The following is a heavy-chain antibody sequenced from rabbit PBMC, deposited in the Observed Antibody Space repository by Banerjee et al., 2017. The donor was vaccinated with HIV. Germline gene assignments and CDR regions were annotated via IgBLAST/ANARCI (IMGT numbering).Heavy chain of an antibody. Sequence: EGSLTLTCTASGFSFSSSYWICWVRQAPGKGLEWIACINTSSGNTVYASWAKGRFTISKTSSTTVTLQMTSLTAADTATYFCARDGYVDVYGYEYKLWGPGTLVTVS. CDR2: INTSSGNT. D-gene: IGHD6-1*01. J-gene: IGHJ6*01. V-gene: IGHV1S45*01. CDR1: GFSFSSSYW. CDR3: ARDGYVDVYGYEYKL.